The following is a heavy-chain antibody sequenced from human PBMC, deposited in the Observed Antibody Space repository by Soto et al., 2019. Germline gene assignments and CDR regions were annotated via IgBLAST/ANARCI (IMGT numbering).Heavy chain of an antibody. J-gene: IGHJ4*02. CDR2: ISSSSSYI. Sequence: EVQLVESGGGLVKPGGSLRLSCAASGFTFSSYSMNWVRQAPGKGLEWVSSISSSSSYIYYADSVKGRFTISRDNAKNSLYLQMDSLRAEDTAVYYCASGGTIYDSSGYYSDDYWGQGTLVTVSS. D-gene: IGHD3-22*01. V-gene: IGHV3-21*01. CDR3: ASGGTIYDSSGYYSDDY. CDR1: GFTFSSYS.